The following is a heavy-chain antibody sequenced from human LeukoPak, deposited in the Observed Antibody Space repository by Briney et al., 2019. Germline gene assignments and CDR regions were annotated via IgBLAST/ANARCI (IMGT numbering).Heavy chain of an antibody. CDR1: GYTFTGYF. V-gene: IGHV1-2*02. CDR2: INPNSGGT. J-gene: IGHJ4*02. Sequence: ASVKVSCKASGYTFTGYFMHWVRQAPGQGLEWMGWINPNSGGTNYAQKFQGRVAMTRDTSISTAYMELSRLRSDDTAVYYCARLYSSSSGGNWGQGTLVTASS. CDR3: ARLYSSSSGGN. D-gene: IGHD6-13*01.